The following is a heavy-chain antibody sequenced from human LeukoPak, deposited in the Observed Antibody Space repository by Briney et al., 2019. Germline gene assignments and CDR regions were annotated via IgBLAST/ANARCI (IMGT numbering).Heavy chain of an antibody. D-gene: IGHD1-1*01. CDR3: AKVVGTGTTPTDY. V-gene: IGHV3-64*04. Sequence: PGGSLRLSCSVSGFTFSAYTMHWVRQAPGRGLKYVLSISTNGGKTYYADSVKGRFTISRDNSKNTLSLQMNSLRAEDTAVYYCAKVVGTGTTPTDYWGQGTLVTVSS. CDR1: GFTFSAYT. CDR2: ISTNGGKT. J-gene: IGHJ4*02.